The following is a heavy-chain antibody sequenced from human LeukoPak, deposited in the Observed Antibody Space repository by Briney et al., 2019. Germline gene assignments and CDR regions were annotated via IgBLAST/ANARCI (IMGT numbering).Heavy chain of an antibody. D-gene: IGHD2-2*01. J-gene: IGHJ5*02. CDR2: ISISTRSI. V-gene: IGHV3-48*04. CDR3: AREFPPHCSSTSCYPDH. CDR1: GFNFSSYS. Sequence: GGSLRLSCAASGFNFSSYSLNLVRQAPGKRLEWVSYISISTRSIYYADSVKCRFTISRDSANNSLYLQMDSLRAEDTAMYYCAREFPPHCSSTSCYPDHWGQGTLVTVAS.